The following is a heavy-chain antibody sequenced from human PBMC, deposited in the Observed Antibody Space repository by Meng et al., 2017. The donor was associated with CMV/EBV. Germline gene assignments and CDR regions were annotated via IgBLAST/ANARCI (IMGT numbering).Heavy chain of an antibody. CDR3: ARVPDTIFGVVIKYFQH. V-gene: IGHV1-2*02. J-gene: IGHJ1*01. Sequence: TFTGYYMHWVRQAPGQGLEWMGWINPNSGGTNYAQKFQGRVTMTRDTSISTAYMELSRLRSDDTAVYYCARVPDTIFGVVIKYFQHWGQGTLVTVSS. CDR1: TFTGYY. D-gene: IGHD3-3*01. CDR2: INPNSGGT.